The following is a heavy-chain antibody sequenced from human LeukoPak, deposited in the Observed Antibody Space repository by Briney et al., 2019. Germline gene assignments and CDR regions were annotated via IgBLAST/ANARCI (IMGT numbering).Heavy chain of an antibody. J-gene: IGHJ3*02. CDR3: ARGGLSSTGSDDAFDI. D-gene: IGHD2-15*01. Sequence: PSETLSLTCTVSGGSISSGDYYWSWIRQPPGKGLEWIGYIYYSGSTYYNPSLKSRVTMSVDTSKNQFSLKLSSVTAADTAVYYCARGGLSSTGSDDAFDIWGQGTMVTVSS. CDR2: IYYSGST. CDR1: GGSISSGDYY. V-gene: IGHV4-30-4*01.